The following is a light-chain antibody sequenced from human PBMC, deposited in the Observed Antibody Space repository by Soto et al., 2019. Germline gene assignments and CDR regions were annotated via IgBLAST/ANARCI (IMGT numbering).Light chain of an antibody. CDR1: KLGDKY. V-gene: IGLV3-1*01. CDR2: QDD. Sequence: SYELTQPPSVSVSPGQTASITCSGDKLGDKYACWYQQKPGQSPVVVIYQDDKRPSGIPERFSASNSGKTATLTISGTQAMDEADYYCQAWDSNTAVFGGGTKLTVL. J-gene: IGLJ2*01. CDR3: QAWDSNTAV.